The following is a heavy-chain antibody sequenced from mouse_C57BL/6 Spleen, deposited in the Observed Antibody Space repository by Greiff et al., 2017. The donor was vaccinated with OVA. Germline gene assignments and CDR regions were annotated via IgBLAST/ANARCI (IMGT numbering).Heavy chain of an antibody. CDR2: IYPGSGST. D-gene: IGHD1-1*01. Sequence: VQLQQSGAELVKPGASVKMSCKASGYTFTSYWITWVKQRPGQGLEWIGDIYPGSGSTNYNEKFKSKATLTVDTSSSTAYMQLSSLTSEDSAVYYCARSDYGSSGAMDYWGQGTSVTVSS. CDR3: ARSDYGSSGAMDY. J-gene: IGHJ4*01. CDR1: GYTFTSYW. V-gene: IGHV1-55*01.